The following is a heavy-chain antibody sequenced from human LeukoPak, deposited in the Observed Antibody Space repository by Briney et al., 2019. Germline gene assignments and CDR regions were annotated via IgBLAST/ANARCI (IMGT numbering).Heavy chain of an antibody. V-gene: IGHV3-30-3*01. CDR3: ARDYYDFWSGYLDY. D-gene: IGHD3-3*01. J-gene: IGHJ4*02. Sequence: GGSLRLSCAASGFTFSSYAMHWVRQAPGKGLEWVAVISYDESNKYYADSVKGRFTISRDNSKNTLYLQMNSLRAEDTAVYYCARDYYDFWSGYLDYWGQGTLVTVSS. CDR2: ISYDESNK. CDR1: GFTFSSYA.